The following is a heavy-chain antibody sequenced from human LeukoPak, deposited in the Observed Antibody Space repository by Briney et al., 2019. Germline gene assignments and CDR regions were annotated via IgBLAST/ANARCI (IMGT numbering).Heavy chain of an antibody. Sequence: PSETLSLTCAVSGGSITSSTWWTWVRQPPGKGLEWIGEVFYSGSTNSNPSLKSRLTTSVDESKHEFSLRLTAVTAADTAVYYCASGGLVSRYLDHWGQGALVNVSP. CDR1: GGSITSSTW. D-gene: IGHD3-9*01. J-gene: IGHJ4*02. CDR3: ASGGLVSRYLDH. CDR2: VFYSGST. V-gene: IGHV4-4*02.